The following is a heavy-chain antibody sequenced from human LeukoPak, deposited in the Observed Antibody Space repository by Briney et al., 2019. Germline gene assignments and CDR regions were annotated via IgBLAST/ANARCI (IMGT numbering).Heavy chain of an antibody. CDR2: INPSGGST. CDR1: GYIFTSYY. CDR3: ARGLGELSQPPPFDY. J-gene: IGHJ4*02. D-gene: IGHD3-10*01. V-gene: IGHV1-46*01. Sequence: ASVKVSCKASGYIFTSYYMHWVRQAPGQGLEWMGIINPSGGSTSYAQKFQGRVTMTRDMSTSTVYMELSSLRSEDTAVYYCARGLGELSQPPPFDYWGQGTLVTVSS.